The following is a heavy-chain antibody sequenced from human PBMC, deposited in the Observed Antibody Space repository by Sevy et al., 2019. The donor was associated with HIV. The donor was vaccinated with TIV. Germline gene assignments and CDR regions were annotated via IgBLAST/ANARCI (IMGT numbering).Heavy chain of an antibody. D-gene: IGHD2-21*02. V-gene: IGHV4-59*13. CDR1: GGSISRYY. Sequence: SETLSLTCTVSGGSISRYYWSWIRQPPGKGLEWVGDISYSGSTNYNPSLKSRLIISVDTSKNQFSLKLSSVPAADTAVYYCARDRAVTVNYFDYWGQGTLVTVSS. CDR3: ARDRAVTVNYFDY. CDR2: ISYSGST. J-gene: IGHJ4*02.